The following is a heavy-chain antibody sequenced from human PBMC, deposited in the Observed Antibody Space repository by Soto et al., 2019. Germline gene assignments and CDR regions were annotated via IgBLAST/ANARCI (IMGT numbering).Heavy chain of an antibody. V-gene: IGHV4-30-4*01. CDR3: ARVIPPHYSGMDV. CDR2: VYISRTA. Sequence: QVHLQESGPGLVKPSQTLSLSCTVSGGSISSGDYYWSWIRQPPGKRLEWIGYVYISRTAYYSPSLKSRVIMSLDTPKNQYSLRLSSVTAADTAVYYCARVIPPHYSGMDVWCQGTTVTVSS. J-gene: IGHJ6*01. CDR1: GGSISSGDYY. D-gene: IGHD3-22*01.